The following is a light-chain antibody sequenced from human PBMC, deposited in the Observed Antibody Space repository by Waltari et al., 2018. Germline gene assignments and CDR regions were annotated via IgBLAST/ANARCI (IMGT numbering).Light chain of an antibody. CDR3: SSYTSTWV. CDR1: SSDFAVFNF. J-gene: IGLJ3*02. CDR2: DVS. V-gene: IGLV2-14*01. Sequence: QSALTHSASVSGSPGQSITIPCTGTSSDFAVFNFVSWYQQHPGKAPQLKIYDVSKRPSGVSNRFSGSKSGNTASLTISGLQAEDEADYYCSSYTSTWVFGGGTKLTVL.